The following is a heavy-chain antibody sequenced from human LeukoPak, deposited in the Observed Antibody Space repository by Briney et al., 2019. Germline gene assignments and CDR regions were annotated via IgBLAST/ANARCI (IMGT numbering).Heavy chain of an antibody. D-gene: IGHD2-21*02. CDR2: IYTSGST. V-gene: IGHV4-4*07. CDR1: GGSISSYY. J-gene: IGHJ2*01. Sequence: SETLSLNCTVSGGSISSYYWSWIRQPAGKGLEWIGRIYTSGSTNYNPSLKSRVTMSVDTSKNQFSLKLSSVTAADTAVYYCARVRMVTAIDYWYFDLWGRGTLVTVSS. CDR3: ARVRMVTAIDYWYFDL.